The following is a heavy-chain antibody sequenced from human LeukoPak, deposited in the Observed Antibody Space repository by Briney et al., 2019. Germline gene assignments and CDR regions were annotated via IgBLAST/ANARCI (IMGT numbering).Heavy chain of an antibody. V-gene: IGHV4-34*01. CDR2: INHSGST. Sequence: SETLSLTCAVYGGSFSGYYWSWIRQPPGKGLEWIGEINHSGSTNYNPSLKSRVTTSVDTSKNQFSLKLSSVTAADTAVYYCARRADCSSTSCPTGPYYYYYMDVWGKGTTVTVSS. CDR1: GGSFSGYY. D-gene: IGHD2-2*01. J-gene: IGHJ6*03. CDR3: ARRADCSSTSCPTGPYYYYYMDV.